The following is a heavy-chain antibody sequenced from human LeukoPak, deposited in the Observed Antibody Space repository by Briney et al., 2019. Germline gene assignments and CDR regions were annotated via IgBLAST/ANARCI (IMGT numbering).Heavy chain of an antibody. J-gene: IGHJ4*02. CDR2: LPPDELGI. CDR1: GFTFTNYW. Sequence: GGSLRLSCAASGFTFTNYWMHWVRQAPGMGLVWVSRLPPDELGIIYADSVKGRFTVSRDNAKNTVYLRMNNLRVDDTAMYYCVGTIASRGSEYWGQGALVTVSS. CDR3: VGTIASRGSEY. V-gene: IGHV3-74*01. D-gene: IGHD6-6*01.